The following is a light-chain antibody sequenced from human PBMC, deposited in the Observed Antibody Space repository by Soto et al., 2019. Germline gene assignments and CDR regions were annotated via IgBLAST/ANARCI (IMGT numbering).Light chain of an antibody. Sequence: QSALTQPASVSGSPGQSLTISCTGTSSDVGGYNYVSWYQHHPGKAPKLMIYDVNNRPSGVSNRFFGSKSGNTASLTISGLQADDEADYYCSSYSSSSLYVFGTATKLTVL. CDR2: DVN. CDR1: SSDVGGYNY. CDR3: SSYSSSSLYV. V-gene: IGLV2-14*03. J-gene: IGLJ1*01.